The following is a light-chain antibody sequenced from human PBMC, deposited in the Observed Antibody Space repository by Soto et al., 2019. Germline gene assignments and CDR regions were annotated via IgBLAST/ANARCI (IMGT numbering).Light chain of an antibody. CDR3: LQKDFYPFT. J-gene: IGKJ3*01. Sequence: AIQMTQSPSSLYASVGDRVTITCRASQGIRNGLDWFQQKPGKAPKRLIYAESNLQSGVPARFSGSGSGTDFTLTISSLQPEDFATYYCLQKDFYPFTFGPGTKVDI. CDR1: QGIRNG. CDR2: AES. V-gene: IGKV1-6*01.